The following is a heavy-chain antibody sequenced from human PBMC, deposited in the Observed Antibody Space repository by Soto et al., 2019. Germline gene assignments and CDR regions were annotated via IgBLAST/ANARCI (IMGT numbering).Heavy chain of an antibody. CDR1: GFTFTSSA. Sequence: ASVKVSCKASGFTFTSSAMQWVRQARGQRLEWIGWIVVGSGNTNYAQKFQERVTITRDMSTSTAYMELSSLRSEDTAVYYCAAANPERGENDYIWGSYRQLGYFDYWGQGTLVTVSS. D-gene: IGHD3-16*02. CDR3: AAANPERGENDYIWGSYRQLGYFDY. CDR2: IVVGSGNT. V-gene: IGHV1-58*02. J-gene: IGHJ4*02.